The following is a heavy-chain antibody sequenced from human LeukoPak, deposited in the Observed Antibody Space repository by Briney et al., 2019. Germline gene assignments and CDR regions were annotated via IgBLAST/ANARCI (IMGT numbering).Heavy chain of an antibody. D-gene: IGHD3-16*02. CDR2: INPNSGGT. Sequence: GASVKVSCKASGYTFTGYYMHWVRQAPGQGLEWMGWINPNSGGTNYAQKFQGRVTMTRDTSISTAYMELSRLRSDDTAVYYCARDPRGRLSAHLSLDYWGQGTLVTVSS. CDR1: GYTFTGYY. J-gene: IGHJ4*02. V-gene: IGHV1-2*02. CDR3: ARDPRGRLSAHLSLDY.